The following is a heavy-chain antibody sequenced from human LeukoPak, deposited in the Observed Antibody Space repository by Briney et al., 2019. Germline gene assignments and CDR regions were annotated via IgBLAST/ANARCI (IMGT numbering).Heavy chain of an antibody. CDR1: GLTLGIYG. V-gene: IGHV3-33*01. CDR2: IWNNGRDE. Sequence: GGSLTLSCAASGLTLGIYGMRWVRQAPGKGLEWVAIIWNNGRDEYYADSVKGRFTVSRDNSNNVVYLHMNSVRAEDTAVYYCARDRNNYYFDYWGQGALVTVSS. J-gene: IGHJ4*02. D-gene: IGHD1-20*01. CDR3: ARDRNNYYFDY.